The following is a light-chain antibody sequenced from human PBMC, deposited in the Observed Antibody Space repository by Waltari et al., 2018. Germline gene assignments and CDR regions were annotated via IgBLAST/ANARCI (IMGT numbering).Light chain of an antibody. Sequence: EIVLTQSPGTLSLSPGERATLSCRASESVGRTLAWYQQKPGQSPRLLIYGASSRASGIADRLSGSGSGTDFSLTISGLEPEEFAMYYCQHYVRLPVTFGQGAKVDIK. CDR1: ESVGRT. V-gene: IGKV3-20*01. J-gene: IGKJ1*01. CDR3: QHYVRLPVT. CDR2: GAS.